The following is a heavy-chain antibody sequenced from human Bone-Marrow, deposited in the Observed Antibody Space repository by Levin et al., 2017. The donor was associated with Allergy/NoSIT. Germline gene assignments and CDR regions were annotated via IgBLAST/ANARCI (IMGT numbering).Heavy chain of an antibody. CDR3: TRDINSQHFGF. Sequence: PGGSLRLSCAVSGISVSNNYMSWVRQAPGKGLEWVSIISSPGDTYYADSVKGRFTISRDKSKNMLYLQMDSLRAEDTAVYYCTRDINSQHFGFWGQGTLVTVSS. D-gene: IGHD4-23*01. V-gene: IGHV3-66*01. CDR2: ISSPGDT. J-gene: IGHJ4*02. CDR1: GISVSNNY.